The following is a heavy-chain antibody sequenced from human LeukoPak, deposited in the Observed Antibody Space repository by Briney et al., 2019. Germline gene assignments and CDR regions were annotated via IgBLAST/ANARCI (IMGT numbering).Heavy chain of an antibody. CDR2: IKQDGSEK. D-gene: IGHD3-22*01. CDR3: ARLELGAYYDSSGHL. J-gene: IGHJ4*02. Sequence: SGGSLRLSCAASGFTFSSYWMSWVRQAPGKGLEWVANIKQDGSEKYYVDSVKGRFTISRDHAKNSLYPQMNSLRAEDTAVYYCARLELGAYYDSSGHLWGQGTLVTVSS. CDR1: GFTFSSYW. V-gene: IGHV3-7*01.